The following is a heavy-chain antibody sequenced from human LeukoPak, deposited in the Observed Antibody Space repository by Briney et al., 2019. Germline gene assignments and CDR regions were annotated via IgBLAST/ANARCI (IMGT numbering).Heavy chain of an antibody. Sequence: PSETLSLTCAVYGGSFSGYYWSWIRQPPGKGLEWIGEINHSGSTNYNPSLKSRVTISVDTSKNQFSLKLSSVTAADTAVYYCARGSHPAHRYCSSTSCPGWIDPWGQGTLVTVSS. CDR2: INHSGST. V-gene: IGHV4-34*01. D-gene: IGHD2-2*01. J-gene: IGHJ5*02. CDR3: ARGSHPAHRYCSSTSCPGWIDP. CDR1: GGSFSGYY.